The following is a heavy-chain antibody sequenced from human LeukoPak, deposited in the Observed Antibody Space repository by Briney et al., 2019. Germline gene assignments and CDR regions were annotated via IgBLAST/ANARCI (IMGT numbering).Heavy chain of an antibody. D-gene: IGHD4-11*01. Sequence: ASVKVSCKASGYTFTGYYMHWVRQAPGQGLEWMGRINPNSGGTNYAQKFQGRVTMTRDTSISTAYMELSRLRSDDTAVYYCARDKDYSSPADYWGQGTLVTVSS. V-gene: IGHV1-2*06. CDR1: GYTFTGYY. CDR3: ARDKDYSSPADY. CDR2: INPNSGGT. J-gene: IGHJ4*02.